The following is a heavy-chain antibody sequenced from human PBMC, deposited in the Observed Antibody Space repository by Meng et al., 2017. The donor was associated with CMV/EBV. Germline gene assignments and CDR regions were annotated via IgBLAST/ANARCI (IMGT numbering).Heavy chain of an antibody. Sequence: SGDSISSHNWGSWVRQPPGKGLEWIGEIYHSGGTNYNTSLQSRVTISVDKSKNQFSLKLSSVTAADTAVYYCARKRYDFWSGYLGPWGQGTLVTVSS. V-gene: IGHV4-4*02. CDR3: ARKRYDFWSGYLGP. CDR1: GDSISSHNW. CDR2: IYHSGGT. D-gene: IGHD3-3*01. J-gene: IGHJ5*02.